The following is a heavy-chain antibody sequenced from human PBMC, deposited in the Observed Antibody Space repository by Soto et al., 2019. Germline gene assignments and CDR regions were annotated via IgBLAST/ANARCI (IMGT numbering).Heavy chain of an antibody. CDR1: GFTFSSFW. J-gene: IGHJ4*02. CDR3: GGGLVVHRALLDH. D-gene: IGHD2-15*01. CDR2: IKPDGSEQ. V-gene: IGHV3-7*01. Sequence: EVQLVESGGGLVQPGGSLRLSCAASGFTFSSFWMSWVRQVPGKGLEWVGNIKPDGSEQWYLDSVKGRFSISRDNAKNSLYLQMNSLRDEDTAVYYCGGGLVVHRALLDHWDQGTLVTVSS.